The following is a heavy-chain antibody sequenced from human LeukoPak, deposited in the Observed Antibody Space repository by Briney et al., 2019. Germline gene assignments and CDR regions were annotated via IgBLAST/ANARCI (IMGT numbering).Heavy chain of an antibody. J-gene: IGHJ3*02. Sequence: PGGSLRLSCALSGRPFSSSIMHWVRQDPGKGLEWVAGMSFDGSQYYVESVKGRFTISRDNSGNTVYLHMTSLRPEDTAVYFCAREGHTSGFCGAFDIWGQGTTVT. CDR2: MSFDGSQ. D-gene: IGHD5-12*01. V-gene: IGHV3-30*03. CDR1: GRPFSSSI. CDR3: AREGHTSGFCGAFDI.